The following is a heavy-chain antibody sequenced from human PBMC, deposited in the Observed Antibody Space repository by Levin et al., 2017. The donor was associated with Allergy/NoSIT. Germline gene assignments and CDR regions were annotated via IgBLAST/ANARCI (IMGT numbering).Heavy chain of an antibody. J-gene: IGHJ6*03. CDR2: VYYTGSP. CDR1: GGSISSYY. D-gene: IGHD3-10*01. Sequence: SETLSLTCTVSGGSISSYYWSWIRQPPGKGLEWIGYVYYTGSPNYNPSLKSRVTISVDTSKNQFSLKLSSVTAADTAVYYCARDTPYYYGSGSYYYYYYYMDVWGKGTTVTVSS. CDR3: ARDTPYYYGSGSYYYYYYYMDV. V-gene: IGHV4-59*01.